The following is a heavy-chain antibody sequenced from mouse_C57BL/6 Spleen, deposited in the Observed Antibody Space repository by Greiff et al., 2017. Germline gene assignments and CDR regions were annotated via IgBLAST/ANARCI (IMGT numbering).Heavy chain of an antibody. CDR2: ISDGGSYT. D-gene: IGHD5-1*01. J-gene: IGHJ2*01. V-gene: IGHV5-4*01. CDR3: ARDHLRHLFDY. Sequence: EVNVVESGGGLVKPGGSLKLSCAASGFTFSSYAMSWVRQTPEKRLEWVATISDGGSYTYYPDNVKGRFTISRDNAKNNLYLQMSHLKSEDTAMYYCARDHLRHLFDYWGQGTTLTVSS. CDR1: GFTFSSYA.